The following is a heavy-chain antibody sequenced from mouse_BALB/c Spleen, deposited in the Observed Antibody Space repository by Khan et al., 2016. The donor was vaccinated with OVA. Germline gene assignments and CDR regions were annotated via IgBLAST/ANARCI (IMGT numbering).Heavy chain of an antibody. CDR2: LNPNNGDT. V-gene: IGHV1-18*01. Sequence: VRLQQSGPELVKPGASVKIPCKASGYTFTDYNMDWVKLSHGKSLEWIGDLNPNNGDTIYNQKFKGKATLTVDKSSSTAYMDIRSLTSEDTAVYFWARGGYGSPFAYWGQGTLVTVSA. D-gene: IGHD1-1*01. J-gene: IGHJ3*01. CDR3: ARGGYGSPFAY. CDR1: GYTFTDYN.